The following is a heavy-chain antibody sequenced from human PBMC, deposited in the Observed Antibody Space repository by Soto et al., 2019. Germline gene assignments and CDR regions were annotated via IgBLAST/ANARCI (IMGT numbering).Heavy chain of an antibody. CDR2: IIPIFGTA. J-gene: IGHJ6*02. Sequence: QVQLVQSGAEVKKPGSSVKVSCKASGGTFSSYAISWVRQAPGQGLEWMGGIIPIFGTANYAQKFQGRVTITADESTSTAYMELSSLRSEDTAVYYCARGRVVRESYYYYGMDVWGQGTTVTVSS. CDR1: GGTFSSYA. CDR3: ARGRVVRESYYYYGMDV. D-gene: IGHD3-10*01. V-gene: IGHV1-69*01.